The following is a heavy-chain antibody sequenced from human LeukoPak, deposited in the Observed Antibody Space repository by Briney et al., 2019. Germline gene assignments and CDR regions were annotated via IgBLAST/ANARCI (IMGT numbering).Heavy chain of an antibody. J-gene: IGHJ4*02. V-gene: IGHV3-53*01. Sequence: GGSLRLSCAVSGFTVSSNYMNWVSQAPGKGLEWVSLIYSGGSTYYTDSVKGRFTISRDNSKNTLYLQMNSLRAEDTAVYYCAPDLRGAAWSLDYWGQGTLVTVSS. CDR2: IYSGGST. CDR1: GFTVSSNY. D-gene: IGHD2-15*01. CDR3: APDLRGAAWSLDY.